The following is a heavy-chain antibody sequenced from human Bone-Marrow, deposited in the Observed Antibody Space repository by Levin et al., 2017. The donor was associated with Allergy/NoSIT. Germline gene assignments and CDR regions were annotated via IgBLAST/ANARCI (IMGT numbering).Heavy chain of an antibody. CDR2: IYYSGNT. J-gene: IGHJ4*02. D-gene: IGHD6-13*01. Sequence: SQTLSLTCTVSGGSIRSYYWSWIRQPPGKGLEWIGYIYYSGNTNYNPSLQSRVTISVDTSKNQFSVKLSSVTAADTAVYYCARHVTAAAGRLGFDSWGQGTLVTVSS. CDR3: ARHVTAAAGRLGFDS. CDR1: GGSIRSYY. V-gene: IGHV4-59*08.